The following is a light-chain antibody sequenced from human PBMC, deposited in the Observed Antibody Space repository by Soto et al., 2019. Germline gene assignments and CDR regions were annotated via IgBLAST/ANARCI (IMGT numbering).Light chain of an antibody. CDR1: QSLLYRSNNLNY. CDR3: LQYLILPQT. CDR2: WAS. V-gene: IGKV4-1*01. Sequence: DTVMTQSPDSLAVSLGERATINCKSSQSLLYRSNNLNYLAWYQQKPGQAPKLLIYWASTRESGVPDRFSGSGSGTDFTLTISSLQAEDVALYYCLQYLILPQTFGQGTKVEIK. J-gene: IGKJ1*01.